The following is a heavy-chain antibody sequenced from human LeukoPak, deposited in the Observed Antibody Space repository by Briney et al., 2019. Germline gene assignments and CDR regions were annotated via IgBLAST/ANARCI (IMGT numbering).Heavy chain of an antibody. CDR3: AADRKIVGTTSAYIY. Sequence: GAPVKVSCRVPEYTLTELHMYWVRQAPGKGLEWMGGFGPDHTESIYAQKFQGRVTMTEDATTDTAYMELRNLKSDDTAVYFCAADRKIVGTTSAYIYWGQGTLVTVSS. CDR2: FGPDHTES. CDR1: EYTLTELH. V-gene: IGHV1-24*01. D-gene: IGHD1-26*01. J-gene: IGHJ4*02.